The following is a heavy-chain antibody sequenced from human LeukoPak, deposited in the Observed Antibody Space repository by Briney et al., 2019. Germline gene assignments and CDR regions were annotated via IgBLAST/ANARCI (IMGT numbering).Heavy chain of an antibody. Sequence: GGSLRLSCAASGFTFSDYHMSWIRQAPGKGLEWVSYISSSGSTIYYADSVKGRFTISRDNAKNSLYLQMNSLRAEDTAVYYCARVRGRWLQSRGLDYWGQGTLVTVSS. CDR2: ISSSGSTI. CDR3: ARVRGRWLQSRGLDY. D-gene: IGHD5-24*01. J-gene: IGHJ4*02. V-gene: IGHV3-11*01. CDR1: GFTFSDYH.